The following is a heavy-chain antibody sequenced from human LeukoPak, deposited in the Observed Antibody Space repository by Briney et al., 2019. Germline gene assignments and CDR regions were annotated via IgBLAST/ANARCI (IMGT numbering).Heavy chain of an antibody. Sequence: PSETLSLICTVSGGSISSYYWSWIRQPPGKGLEWIGYIYYSGSTNYNPSLKSRVTISVDTSKNQFSPKLSSVTAAGTAVYYCARYSGSYSFDYWGQGTLVTVSS. CDR2: IYYSGST. J-gene: IGHJ4*02. CDR1: GGSISSYY. CDR3: ARYSGSYSFDY. V-gene: IGHV4-59*01. D-gene: IGHD1-26*01.